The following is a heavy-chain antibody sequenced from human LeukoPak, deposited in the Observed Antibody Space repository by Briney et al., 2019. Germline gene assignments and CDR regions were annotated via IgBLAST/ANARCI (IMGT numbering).Heavy chain of an antibody. CDR2: MNPNSGNT. D-gene: IGHD4-23*01. CDR3: ASRDYGGNSHWN. Sequence: ASVKVSCKASGYTFTGYYMHWVRQAPGQGLEWMGWMNPNSGNTGYAQKFQGRVTMTRNTSISTAYMELSSLRSEDTAVYYCASRDYGGNSHWNWGQGTLVTVSS. J-gene: IGHJ4*02. V-gene: IGHV1-8*02. CDR1: GYTFTGYY.